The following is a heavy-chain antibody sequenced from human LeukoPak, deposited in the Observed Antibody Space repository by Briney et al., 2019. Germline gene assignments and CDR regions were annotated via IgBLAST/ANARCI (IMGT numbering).Heavy chain of an antibody. CDR2: ISWNSFTI. Sequence: PGGSLRLSCAASRFTFDDYAMHWVRQTPGKGLEWVSSISWNSFTIGYADSVKGRFTISRDNAKNSLYLQMNSLRAEGTAVYYCAREFGRAVANFDYWGQGTLVTVSS. J-gene: IGHJ4*02. CDR3: AREFGRAVANFDY. V-gene: IGHV3-9*01. CDR1: RFTFDDYA. D-gene: IGHD6-19*01.